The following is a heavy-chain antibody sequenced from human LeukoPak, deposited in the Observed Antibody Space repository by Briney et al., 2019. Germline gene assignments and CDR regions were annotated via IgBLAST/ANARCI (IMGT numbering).Heavy chain of an antibody. CDR2: IGSSGGST. CDR1: GFNFITAA. D-gene: IGHD2-15*01. CDR3: AKERASGLIDY. Sequence: GGSLRLSCAASGFNFITAAMTWVRQAPGKGLEWVSLIGSSGGSTYYADSVKGRFTISRDNSKNTLYLQMNSLRAEDTAVYYCAKERASGLIDYWGQGTLVTVSS. V-gene: IGHV3-23*01. J-gene: IGHJ4*02.